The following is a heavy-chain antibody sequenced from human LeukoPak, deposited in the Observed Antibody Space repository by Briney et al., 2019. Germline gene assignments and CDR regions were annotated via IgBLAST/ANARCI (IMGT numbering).Heavy chain of an antibody. D-gene: IGHD2-2*01. CDR1: GYTFTSYG. V-gene: IGHV1-18*01. CDR3: ARVGDIVVVPAAEAFDI. CDR2: ISAYNGNT. J-gene: IGHJ3*02. Sequence: ASVKVSCKASGYTFTSYGISWVRQAPGQGLEWMGWISAYNGNTNYAQKLQGRVTMTTDTSTSTAYMELRSLRSDDTAVYYCARVGDIVVVPAAEAFDIWGQGTMVTVSS.